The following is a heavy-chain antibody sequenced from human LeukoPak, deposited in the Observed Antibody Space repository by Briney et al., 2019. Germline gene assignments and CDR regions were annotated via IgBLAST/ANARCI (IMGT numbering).Heavy chain of an antibody. CDR1: GGSISSYY. D-gene: IGHD2-2*01. Sequence: PSETLSLTCTVSGGSISSYYWSWIRQPPGKGLEWIGYIYYSGSTNYNPSLKSRVTISVDTSKNQFSLKLNSVTAADTAVYYCAGTSHRIYYFNYWGQGTLVTVSS. V-gene: IGHV4-59*08. CDR3: AGTSHRIYYFNY. J-gene: IGHJ4*02. CDR2: IYYSGST.